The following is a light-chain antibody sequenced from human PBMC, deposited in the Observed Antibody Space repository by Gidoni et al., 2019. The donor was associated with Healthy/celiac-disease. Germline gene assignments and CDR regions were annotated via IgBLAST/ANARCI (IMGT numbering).Light chain of an antibody. Sequence: QSVLTPPPSVSGAPGQGVTISCTGSSSNIGAGYDVHWYQQLPGTAAKLLNYGNSNRTSGVPDRFSGSKSGTSASLAITGLQAEDEADYYCQSYDSSLSVVFGGGTKLTVL. J-gene: IGLJ2*01. CDR3: QSYDSSLSVV. CDR2: GNS. CDR1: SSNIGAGYD. V-gene: IGLV1-40*01.